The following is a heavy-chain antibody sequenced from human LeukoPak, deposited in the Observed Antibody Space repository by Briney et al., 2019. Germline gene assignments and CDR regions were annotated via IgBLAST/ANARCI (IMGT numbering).Heavy chain of an antibody. V-gene: IGHV3-53*01. CDR2: IFTGGGT. D-gene: IGHD2-21*02. CDR1: GFGVGDNS. CDR3: ARGGDGFDL. J-gene: IGHJ3*01. Sequence: SGGSLRLSCAVSGFGVGDNSMSWVRQAPGKGLEWVAVIFTGGGTSYADSGRGRFTIFRDRSKNTLFLQMNDLRPEDTAASHCARGGDGFDLWGQGTVVTVSS.